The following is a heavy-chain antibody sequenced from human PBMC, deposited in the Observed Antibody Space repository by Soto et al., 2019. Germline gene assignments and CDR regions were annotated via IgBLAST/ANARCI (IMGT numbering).Heavy chain of an antibody. D-gene: IGHD6-6*01. V-gene: IGHV1-3*01. J-gene: IGHJ4*02. CDR2: INAGNGNT. CDR1: GYTFSSYA. CDR3: ARVPGGSSSFVGY. Sequence: ASVKVSCKASGYTFSSYAMHWVRQAPGQRLEWMGWINAGNGNTKYSQKFQGRVTITRDTSASTAYMGLSSLRSEDTAVYYCARVPGGSSSFVGYWGQGTLVTVSS.